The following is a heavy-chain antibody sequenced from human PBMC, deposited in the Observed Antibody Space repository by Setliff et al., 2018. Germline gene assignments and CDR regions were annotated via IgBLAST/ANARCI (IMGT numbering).Heavy chain of an antibody. Sequence: PGGSLSLSCVASGFTFDNYWMGWVRQPPGKGLEWVASIKPDGSEKYYMDSVKGRFTISRDNAKNSLYLQMNSLRAEDTAVYYCVPGIATAGKVSWGQGTLVTVSS. V-gene: IGHV3-7*03. J-gene: IGHJ5*02. D-gene: IGHD6-13*01. CDR2: IKPDGSEK. CDR3: VPGIATAGKVS. CDR1: GFTFDNYW.